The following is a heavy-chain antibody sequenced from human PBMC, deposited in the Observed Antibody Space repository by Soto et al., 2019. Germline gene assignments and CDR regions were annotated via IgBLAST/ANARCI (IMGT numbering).Heavy chain of an antibody. V-gene: IGHV2-5*02. J-gene: IGHJ4*02. Sequence: SGPTGEPTQTLTLTCTFSGFSLSTDDVGVGWIRQPPGKALDWLAVIYWDDDKRYSPSLKSRLTITKDTSKSQVLLTMTNMDPVDTATYFCARSKYSISSFDYWGQGALVTVSS. CDR2: IYWDDDK. CDR1: GFSLSTDDVG. CDR3: ARSKYSISSFDY. D-gene: IGHD6-6*01.